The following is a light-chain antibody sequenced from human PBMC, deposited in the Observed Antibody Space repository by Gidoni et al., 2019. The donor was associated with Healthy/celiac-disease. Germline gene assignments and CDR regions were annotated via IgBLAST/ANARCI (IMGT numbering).Light chain of an antibody. CDR2: DAS. V-gene: IGKV3-11*01. Sequence: EIVLTQSPATRSLSPGERATLSCRASQSVSSYLAWYQQKHGQAPRLLIYDASNRATGIPARFSGSGSGTDFTLTISSLEPEDFAVYYCQQRSNWPITFGQGTRLEIK. CDR3: QQRSNWPIT. CDR1: QSVSSY. J-gene: IGKJ5*01.